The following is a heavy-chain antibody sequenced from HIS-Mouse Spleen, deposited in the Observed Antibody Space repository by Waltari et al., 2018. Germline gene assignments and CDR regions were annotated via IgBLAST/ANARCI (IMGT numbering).Heavy chain of an antibody. J-gene: IGHJ2*01. V-gene: IGHV4-39*07. D-gene: IGHD6-13*01. CDR2: IYYSGST. CDR1: GGSISSSSYY. CDR3: AREIPYSSSWYDWYFDL. Sequence: QLQLQESGPGLVKPSEPLSLTRTVSGGSISSSSYYLGWIRQPPGKGLEWIGSIYYSGSTYYNPSLKSRVTISVDTSKNQFSLKLSSVTAADTAVYYCAREIPYSSSWYDWYFDLWGRGTLVTVSS.